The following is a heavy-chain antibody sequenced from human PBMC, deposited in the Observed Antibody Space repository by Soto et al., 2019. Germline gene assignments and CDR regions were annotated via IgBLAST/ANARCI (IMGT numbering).Heavy chain of an antibody. D-gene: IGHD3-16*01. V-gene: IGHV3-23*01. CDR1: GFTFSNYA. CDR3: AKAYFVWSSEQPYYFDY. J-gene: IGHJ4*02. CDR2: LSGGGGRS. Sequence: EVQLLDSGGGLVQPGGSLRLSCAASGFTFSNYAMTWVGQAPGKGLEWDSGLSGGGGRSYYADTVRSRFTISRDNSKSTLYLQMNSLRAEDTAVYYCAKAYFVWSSEQPYYFDYWGQGTLVTVSS.